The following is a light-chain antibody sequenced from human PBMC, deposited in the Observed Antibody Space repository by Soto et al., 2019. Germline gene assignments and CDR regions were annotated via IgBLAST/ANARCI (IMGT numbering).Light chain of an antibody. J-gene: IGLJ2*01. Sequence: QSVLTLPPSVSGTPGQRVSISCTGTSSNIGAGYDVHWYQQLPGTAPRLLILGNINRPSGVPDRFSGSKSGTSASLAITGPQPEDEATYYCQSYDGSVSSSVFGAGTKLTVL. V-gene: IGLV1-40*01. CDR1: SSNIGAGYD. CDR3: QSYDGSVSSSV. CDR2: GNI.